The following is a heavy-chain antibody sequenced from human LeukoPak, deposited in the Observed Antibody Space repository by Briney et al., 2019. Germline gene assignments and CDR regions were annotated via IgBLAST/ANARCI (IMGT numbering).Heavy chain of an antibody. J-gene: IGHJ4*02. CDR1: GFTFSSYS. Sequence: PGGSLRLSCAASGFTFSSYSMNWVRQAPGKGLEWVSYISSSSSTISYADSVKGRFTISRDNAKNSLDLQMNSLRDEDTAVYYCARDRGYWGQGTLVTVST. V-gene: IGHV3-48*02. CDR3: ARDRGY. CDR2: ISSSSSTI.